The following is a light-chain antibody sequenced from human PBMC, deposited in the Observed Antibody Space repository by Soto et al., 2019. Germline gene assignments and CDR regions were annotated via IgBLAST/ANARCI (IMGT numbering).Light chain of an antibody. V-gene: IGKV3D-15*01. CDR3: QQYHNWPPLT. CDR2: DAS. J-gene: IGKJ4*01. CDR1: HYVSSN. Sequence: EMVMTQSPATLSVSPGESATLSCRASHYVSSNLAWYQQKPGQPPSLLIYDASTRASAIPARFSGSGSGTDFTLTISSLQSEDFAGYYCQQYHNWPPLTFGGGTKVEIK.